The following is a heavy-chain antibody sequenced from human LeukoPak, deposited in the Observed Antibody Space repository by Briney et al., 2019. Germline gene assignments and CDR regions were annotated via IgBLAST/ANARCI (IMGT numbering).Heavy chain of an antibody. J-gene: IGHJ4*02. CDR1: GDSIDSLDL. CDR3: AGLVGRYSSGLYYYYLDY. Sequence: SETLSLTCTVSGDSIDSLDLWSWVRQPPGKGLEWIGEMYLSGTTHSNPSVKSRVTISIDKSKNQFFLNLSSVTAADTAVYYCAGLVGRYSSGLYYYYLDYWGQGTLVTVSS. D-gene: IGHD3-22*01. CDR2: MYLSGTT. V-gene: IGHV4-4*02.